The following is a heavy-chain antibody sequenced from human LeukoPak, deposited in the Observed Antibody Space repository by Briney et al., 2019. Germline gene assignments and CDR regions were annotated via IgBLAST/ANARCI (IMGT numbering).Heavy chain of an antibody. CDR3: AKGRKGLLFVRGVDFDY. J-gene: IGHJ4*02. CDR2: IYNDGSTT. Sequence: GGSLRLSCAASGFMFSKSWMHWVRQVPGKGLVWVARIYNDGSTTNYADSVKGRFTISRDNSKNTLYLQMNSLRVEDTAVYYCAKGRKGLLFVRGVDFDYWGQGTLVTVSS. V-gene: IGHV3-74*01. D-gene: IGHD3-10*01. CDR1: GFMFSKSW.